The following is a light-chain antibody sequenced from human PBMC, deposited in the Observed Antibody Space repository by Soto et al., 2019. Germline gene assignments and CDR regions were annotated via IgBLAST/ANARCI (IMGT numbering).Light chain of an antibody. V-gene: IGKV3-15*01. CDR1: QSVAKD. J-gene: IGKJ5*01. Sequence: EIVMTQSPATLSMSPGERATLSCRASQSVAKDLAWYQHKPGQAPRLLIHGASTRATDFPARFSGSGSGTDLTLTISSLEPEDFAVYYCEQYGSSPPSITFGQGTRLEIK. CDR3: EQYGSSPPSIT. CDR2: GAS.